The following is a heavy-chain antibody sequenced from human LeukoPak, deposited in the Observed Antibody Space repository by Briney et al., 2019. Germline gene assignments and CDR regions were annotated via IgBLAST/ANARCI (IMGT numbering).Heavy chain of an antibody. CDR2: ISGSGDNV. CDR3: AMLNSGSHSYSGLDF. CDR1: GFNFNRYA. D-gene: IGHD1-26*01. J-gene: IGHJ6*02. Sequence: GGSLRLSCAASGFNFNRYAMNWVRQAPGKGLEWVSAISGSGDNVYYADSVKGRFTMSRDNSKNTLYLQMNSLRAEDAALYCCAMLNSGSHSYSGLDFWGQGTTVTVSS. V-gene: IGHV3-23*01.